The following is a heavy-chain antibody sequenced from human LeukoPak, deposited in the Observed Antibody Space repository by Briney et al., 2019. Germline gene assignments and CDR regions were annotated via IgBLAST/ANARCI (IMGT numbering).Heavy chain of an antibody. D-gene: IGHD2-8*01. V-gene: IGHV3-30*02. CDR3: AREFRDIVLMVYAPDAFDI. Sequence: PGESLRLSCAASGFTFSSYGMHWVRQAPGKGLEWVAFIRYDGSNKYYADSVKGRSTISRDNSKNTLYLQMNSLRAEDTAVYYCAREFRDIVLMVYAPDAFDIWGQGTMVTVSS. J-gene: IGHJ3*02. CDR2: IRYDGSNK. CDR1: GFTFSSYG.